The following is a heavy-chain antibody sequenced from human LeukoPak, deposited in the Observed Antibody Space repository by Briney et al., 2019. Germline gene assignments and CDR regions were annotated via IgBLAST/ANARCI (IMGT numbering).Heavy chain of an antibody. CDR3: ATSWGAVAGQAVRY. CDR1: GYTFTSYG. D-gene: IGHD6-19*01. CDR2: IYPGDSDT. Sequence: KVSCKASGYTFTSYGISWVRQAPGQGLEWMGIIYPGDSDTRYSPSFQGQVTISADKSISTAYLQWSSLKASDTAMYYCATSWGAVAGQAVRYWGQGTLVTVSS. V-gene: IGHV5-51*01. J-gene: IGHJ4*02.